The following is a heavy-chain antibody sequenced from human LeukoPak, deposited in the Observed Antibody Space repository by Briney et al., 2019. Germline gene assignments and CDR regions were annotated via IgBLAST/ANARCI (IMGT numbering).Heavy chain of an antibody. D-gene: IGHD6-19*01. J-gene: IGHJ4*02. Sequence: GGSLRLSCAASGFTFSSYEMNWVRQAPGKGLAWVSYISSSGSTIYYADTVKGRLTISRDNAKNSLYLQMNSLRAEDTAVYYCARVSSGWYFDYWGQGTLVTVSS. V-gene: IGHV3-48*03. CDR3: ARVSSGWYFDY. CDR1: GFTFSSYE. CDR2: ISSSGSTI.